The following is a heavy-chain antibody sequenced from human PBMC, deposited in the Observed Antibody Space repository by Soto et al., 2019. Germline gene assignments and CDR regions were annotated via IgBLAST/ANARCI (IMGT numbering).Heavy chain of an antibody. CDR1: GGTFSSYT. J-gene: IGHJ5*02. CDR2: IIPILGIA. V-gene: IGHV1-69*02. Sequence: ASVKVSCKASGGTFSSYTISWVRQAPGQGLEWMGRIIPILGIANYAQKFQGRVTITADKSTSTAYMELSSLRSEDTAVYYCARAIITGTNWFDPWGQGTLVTVSS. D-gene: IGHD1-20*01. CDR3: ARAIITGTNWFDP.